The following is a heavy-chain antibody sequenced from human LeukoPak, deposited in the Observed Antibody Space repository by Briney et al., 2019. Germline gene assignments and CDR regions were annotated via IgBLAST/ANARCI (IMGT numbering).Heavy chain of an antibody. CDR3: ARAREVTGLTP. CDR1: GYTFTGYY. Sequence: ASVKVSCKASGYTFTGYYMHWVRQAPGQGLEWMGWINPNSGGTNYAQKFQGRVTMTRDTSISTVYMELSRLRYDDTAIYYCARAREVTGLTPWGQGTLVTVSS. V-gene: IGHV1-2*02. D-gene: IGHD3-9*01. CDR2: INPNSGGT. J-gene: IGHJ5*02.